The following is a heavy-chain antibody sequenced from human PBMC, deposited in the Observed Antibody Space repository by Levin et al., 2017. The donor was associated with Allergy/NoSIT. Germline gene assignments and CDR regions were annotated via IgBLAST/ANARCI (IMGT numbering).Heavy chain of an antibody. V-gene: IGHV4-4*07. CDR1: GGSISSYY. Sequence: SETLSLTCTVSGGSISSYYWSWIRQPAGKGLEWIGRIYTSGSTNYNPSLKSRVTMSVDTSKNQFSLKLSSVTAADTAVYYCARDEGYYYGSGSAEPASWFDPWGQGTLVTVSS. CDR3: ARDEGYYYGSGSAEPASWFDP. J-gene: IGHJ5*02. CDR2: IYTSGST. D-gene: IGHD3-10*01.